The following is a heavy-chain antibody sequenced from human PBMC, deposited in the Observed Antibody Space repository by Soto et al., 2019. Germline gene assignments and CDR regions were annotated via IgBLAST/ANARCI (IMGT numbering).Heavy chain of an antibody. CDR2: IIPIFGTA. V-gene: IGHV1-69*12. Sequence: QVQLVQSGAEVKKPGSSVKVSCKASGGTFSSYAISWVRQAPRQGLEWMGGIIPIFGTANYAQKFQGRVTITAEESTSTAYMELSSLRSEDTAVYYCASPPDYGDSYWYFDLWGRGTLVTVSS. J-gene: IGHJ2*01. CDR3: ASPPDYGDSYWYFDL. D-gene: IGHD4-17*01. CDR1: GGTFSSYA.